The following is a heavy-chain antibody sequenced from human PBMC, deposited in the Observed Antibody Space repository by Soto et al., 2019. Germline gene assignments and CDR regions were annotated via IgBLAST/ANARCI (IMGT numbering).Heavy chain of an antibody. Sequence: QVQLVESGGGVVQPGRSLRLSCAASGFPFSSYAMHWVRQAPVKWLEWVAVISYDGSNKYYADSVKGRFTISRDNSKNTLYTQMNSLRAEDKAVDYCAREYPQAAAVDYWCQGTLVTVSS. D-gene: IGHD6-13*01. CDR2: ISYDGSNK. J-gene: IGHJ4*02. CDR1: GFPFSSYA. CDR3: AREYPQAAAVDY. V-gene: IGHV3-30-3*01.